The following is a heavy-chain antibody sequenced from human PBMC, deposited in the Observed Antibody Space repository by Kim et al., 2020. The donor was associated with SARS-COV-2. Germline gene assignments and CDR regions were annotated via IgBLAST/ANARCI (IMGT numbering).Heavy chain of an antibody. Sequence: NSAQKFQGRVNMTRDTSISTAYMELSRLRSDDTAVYYCARAGYGTNNWFDPWGQGTLVTVSS. V-gene: IGHV1-2*02. J-gene: IGHJ5*02. D-gene: IGHD1-1*01. CDR3: ARAGYGTNNWFDP.